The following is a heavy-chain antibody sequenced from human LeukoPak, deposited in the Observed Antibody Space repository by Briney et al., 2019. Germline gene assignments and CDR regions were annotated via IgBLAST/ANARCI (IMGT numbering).Heavy chain of an antibody. D-gene: IGHD6-6*01. CDR3: ARLKYSSSFSIH. Sequence: SETLSLTCAVYGGSFSGYYWSWTRQPPGKGLEWIGEINHSGSTYYNPSLKSRVTISVDRSKNQFSLKLSSVTAADTAVYYCARLKYSSSFSIHWGQGTLVTVSS. J-gene: IGHJ4*02. CDR2: INHSGST. CDR1: GGSFSGYY. V-gene: IGHV4-34*01.